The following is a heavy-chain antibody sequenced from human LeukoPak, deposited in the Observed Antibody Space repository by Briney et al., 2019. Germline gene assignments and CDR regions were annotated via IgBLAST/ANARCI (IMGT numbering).Heavy chain of an antibody. Sequence: GGSLRLSCVASGFTFSSSWMSWVRQAPGKGLEWVANIKQDGSERSYVESVRGRFTISRDNAKNSLYLQLNSLRAEDTALYYCARDNPPDYWGQGTLVTVSS. CDR3: ARDNPPDY. V-gene: IGHV3-7*03. CDR1: GFTFSSSW. J-gene: IGHJ4*02. CDR2: IKQDGSER.